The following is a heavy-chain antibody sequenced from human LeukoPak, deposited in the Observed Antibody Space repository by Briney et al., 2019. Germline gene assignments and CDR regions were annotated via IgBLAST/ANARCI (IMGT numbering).Heavy chain of an antibody. CDR2: INHSGST. V-gene: IGHV4-34*01. CDR1: GGSFSGYY. D-gene: IGHD1-14*01. J-gene: IGHJ4*02. Sequence: KPSETLSLTCAVYGGSFSGYYWSWIRQPPGKGLEWIGEINHSGSTNYNPSLKSRVTISVDTSKNQFSLKLSSVTAADTAVYYCARALSKIRRAFDYWGQGTLVTVSS. CDR3: ARALSKIRRAFDY.